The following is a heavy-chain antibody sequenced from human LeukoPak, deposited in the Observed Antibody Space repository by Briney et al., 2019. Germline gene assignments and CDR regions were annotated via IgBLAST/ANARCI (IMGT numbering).Heavy chain of an antibody. J-gene: IGHJ4*02. CDR1: GFTFSSYA. V-gene: IGHV3-23*01. Sequence: PGGSLRLSCAASGFTFSSYAMSWVRQAPGKGLEWVSAISGSGGSTYYADSVKGRFTISRDNSKNTLYLQMYSLRAEDTAVYYCAKSIVVVVAASPLDYWGQGTLITVSS. CDR2: ISGSGGST. D-gene: IGHD2-15*01. CDR3: AKSIVVVVAASPLDY.